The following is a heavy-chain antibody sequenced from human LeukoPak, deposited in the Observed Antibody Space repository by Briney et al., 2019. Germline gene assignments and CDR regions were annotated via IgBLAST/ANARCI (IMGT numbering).Heavy chain of an antibody. V-gene: IGHV4-59*08. CDR2: IYYSGST. J-gene: IGHJ6*03. Sequence: SETLSLTCTVSGGSISSYYWSWIRQPPGKGLEWIGYIYYSGSTNYNPSLKSRVTISVDTSKNQFSLRLSSVTAADTAVYYCARQVDGSGSYGYYMDVWGKGTTVTISS. CDR1: GGSISSYY. D-gene: IGHD3-10*01. CDR3: ARQVDGSGSYGYYMDV.